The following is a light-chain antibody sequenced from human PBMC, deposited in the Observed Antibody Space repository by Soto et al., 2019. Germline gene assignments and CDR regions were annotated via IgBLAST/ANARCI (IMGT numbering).Light chain of an antibody. V-gene: IGLV2-8*01. CDR1: SNDVGDYNY. CDR3: SSYAGSCTLYV. Sequence: QSALTQPPSASGSPGQSVTISCTGTSNDVGDYNYVSWYQQHPGNAPKLMIYEVSKRPSGVPGRFSGSKSGNTASLTVSGLQAEDEADYYCSSYAGSCTLYVFGTGTKGIVL. CDR2: EVS. J-gene: IGLJ1*01.